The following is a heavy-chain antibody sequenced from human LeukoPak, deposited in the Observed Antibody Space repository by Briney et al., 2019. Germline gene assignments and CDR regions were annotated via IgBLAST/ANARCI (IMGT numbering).Heavy chain of an antibody. D-gene: IGHD6-13*01. CDR3: SRLAVGYSSSWSTDP. V-gene: IGHV4-39*01. CDR2: VYYSGCT. Sequence: PSETLSLTCTVSGGSISSRKYYWGWIRHPPGKGLEWVGSVYYSGCTYYTPSPKSRVTISIDASKNQFSLTLNSVTAADTAVYCGSRLAVGYSSSWSTDPWGQGTLVTVSS. CDR1: GGSISSRKYY. J-gene: IGHJ5*02.